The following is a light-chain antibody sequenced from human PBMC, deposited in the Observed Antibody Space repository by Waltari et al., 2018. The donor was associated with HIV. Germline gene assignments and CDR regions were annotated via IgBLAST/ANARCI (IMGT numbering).Light chain of an antibody. CDR2: ENN. CDR1: SSNLGNNF. CDR3: GTWDSSLSATPV. Sequence: QSVLTQPPSVSAAPGQMVTISCSRRSSNLGNNFVSWYQQPPGNAPKLLIYENNKRPSGIPDRFSGSKSGTSATLGITGLQTGDEANYYCGTWDSSLSATPVFGGGTKLTVL. V-gene: IGLV1-51*01. J-gene: IGLJ2*01.